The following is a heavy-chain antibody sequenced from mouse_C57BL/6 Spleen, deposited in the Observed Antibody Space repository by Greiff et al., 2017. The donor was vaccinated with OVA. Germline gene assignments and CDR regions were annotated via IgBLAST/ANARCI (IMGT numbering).Heavy chain of an antibody. CDR2: ISSGSSTI. CDR3: ARGESLYFDY. CDR1: GFTFSDYG. Sequence: EVMLVESGGGLVKPGGSLKLSCAASGFTFSDYGMHWVRQAPEKGLEWVAYISSGSSTIYYADTVKGRFTISRDNAKNTLFLQMTSLRSEDTAMYYCARGESLYFDYWGQGTTLTVSS. J-gene: IGHJ2*01. V-gene: IGHV5-17*01.